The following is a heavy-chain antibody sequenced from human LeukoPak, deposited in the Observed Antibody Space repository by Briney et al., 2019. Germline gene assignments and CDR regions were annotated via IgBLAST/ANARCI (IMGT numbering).Heavy chain of an antibody. V-gene: IGHV5-51*01. J-gene: IGHJ4*02. CDR2: IYPGDSET. CDR1: GYSFTSYW. Sequence: GESLKISCKGSGYSFTSYWIGWVRQMPGKGLEWMGIIYPGDSETRYSPSFQGQVTFSADKSISTAYLQWSSLKASDTAMYYCARPIAGSSWSYYFDYWGQGTLVTVSS. CDR3: ARPIAGSSWSYYFDY. D-gene: IGHD6-13*01.